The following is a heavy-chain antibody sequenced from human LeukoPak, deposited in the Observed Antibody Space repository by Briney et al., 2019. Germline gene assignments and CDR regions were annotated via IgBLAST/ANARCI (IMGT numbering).Heavy chain of an antibody. V-gene: IGHV3-33*01. Sequence: GRSLRLSCAASGFTFSSYGMHWVRQAPGKGLKWVAVIWYDGSNKYYADSVKGRFTISRDNSKNTLYLQMNSLRAEDTAVYYCARDSQRVGYCSSTSCYLWFDPWGQGTLVTVSS. D-gene: IGHD2-2*01. J-gene: IGHJ5*02. CDR3: ARDSQRVGYCSSTSCYLWFDP. CDR2: IWYDGSNK. CDR1: GFTFSSYG.